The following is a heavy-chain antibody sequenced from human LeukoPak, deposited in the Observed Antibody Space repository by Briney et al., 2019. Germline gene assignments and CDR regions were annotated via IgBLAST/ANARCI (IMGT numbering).Heavy chain of an antibody. CDR1: GGSISSYY. V-gene: IGHV4-59*01. CDR2: IYYSGST. J-gene: IGHJ3*02. D-gene: IGHD6-6*01. CDR3: ARDSAEYSSSPDAFDI. Sequence: SETLSLTCTVSGGSISSYYWSWIRQPPGEGLEWIGYIYYSGSTNYNPSLKSRVTISVDTSKNQFSLKLSSVTAADTAVYYCARDSAEYSSSPDAFDIWGQGTMVTVSS.